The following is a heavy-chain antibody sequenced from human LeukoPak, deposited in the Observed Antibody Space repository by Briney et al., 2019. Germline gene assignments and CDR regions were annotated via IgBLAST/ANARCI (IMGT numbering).Heavy chain of an antibody. CDR3: VSFYETY. J-gene: IGHJ4*02. Sequence: GGSLRLSCAASGNYWMHWVRQAPGRGLVWVSHINSDGSWTSYADSVKGRFTISKDNAKNAVYLQMNNLRAEDTAVYYCVSFYETYWGRGTLVTVSS. CDR1: GNYW. CDR2: INSDGSWT. D-gene: IGHD2-2*01. V-gene: IGHV3-74*01.